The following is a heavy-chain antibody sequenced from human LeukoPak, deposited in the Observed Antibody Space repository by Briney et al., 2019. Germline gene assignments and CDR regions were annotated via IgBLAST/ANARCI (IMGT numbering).Heavy chain of an antibody. Sequence: GGSLRLSCVASGFTFSSYTMNWVRQAPGKWLEWVSSISSSSSYIYYADSVKGRFTISRDNAKKSVYLQMNSLRVEDTAVYYCARACVYYDSSGCDYWGQGTLVTVSS. V-gene: IGHV3-21*01. J-gene: IGHJ4*02. CDR3: ARACVYYDSSGCDY. D-gene: IGHD3-22*01. CDR1: GFTFSSYT. CDR2: ISSSSSYI.